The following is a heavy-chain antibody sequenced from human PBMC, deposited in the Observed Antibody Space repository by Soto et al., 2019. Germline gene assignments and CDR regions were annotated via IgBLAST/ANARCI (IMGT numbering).Heavy chain of an antibody. D-gene: IGHD6-13*01. J-gene: IGHJ3*01. CDR2: IEGDGSST. CDR1: GFTFSSYW. Sequence: GGSLRLSCAASGFTFSSYWMHWVRQAPGKGLEWASRIEGDGSSTTSADSVKGRFTVSRDDARNTLYLQMSSLRADDTAIYYCAREGLDTAGFFDVWGQGTMVTVSS. V-gene: IGHV3-74*01. CDR3: AREGLDTAGFFDV.